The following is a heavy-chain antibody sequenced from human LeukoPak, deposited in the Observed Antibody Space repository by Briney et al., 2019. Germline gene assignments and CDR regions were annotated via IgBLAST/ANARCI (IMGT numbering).Heavy chain of an antibody. D-gene: IGHD2-2*01. Sequence: SETLSLTCAVSGYSISSGYYWGWIRQPPGKGLEWIGSIYHSGSTYYNPSLKSRVTISVDTSKNQFSLKLSSVTAADTAVYYCARLGPAATHYYYYYYMDVWGKGTTVTVS. J-gene: IGHJ6*03. CDR3: ARLGPAATHYYYYYYMDV. V-gene: IGHV4-38-2*01. CDR1: GYSISSGYY. CDR2: IYHSGST.